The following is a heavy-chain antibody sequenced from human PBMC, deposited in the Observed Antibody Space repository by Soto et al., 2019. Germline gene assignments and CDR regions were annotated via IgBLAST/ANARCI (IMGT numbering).Heavy chain of an antibody. CDR1: GGTFSSYA. CDR2: IIPIFGTA. D-gene: IGHD3-22*01. J-gene: IGHJ4*02. Sequence: QVKLVQSGAEVKKPGSSVKVSCKASGGTFSSYAISWVRQAPGQGLEWMGGIIPIFGTANYAQKFQGRVTITADESTSTAYMELSSLRSEDTAVYYCARGGSGYYYYYFDYWGQGTLVTVSS. V-gene: IGHV1-69*01. CDR3: ARGGSGYYYYYFDY.